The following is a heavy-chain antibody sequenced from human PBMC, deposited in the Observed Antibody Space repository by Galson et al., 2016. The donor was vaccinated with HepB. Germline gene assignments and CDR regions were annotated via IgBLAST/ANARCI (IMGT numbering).Heavy chain of an antibody. J-gene: IGHJ4*02. CDR1: GFTFEDYA. Sequence: SLRLSCAASGFTFEDYALHWVRQTPGKGLEWVSGISWNSRSIGYADSVKGRFTVSGDNAKRSLYLQMNSLRTEDTALYFCAKSLRVLRPLNDWGQGSQVIVSA. V-gene: IGHV3-9*01. CDR2: ISWNSRSI. D-gene: IGHD3-3*01. CDR3: AKSLRVLRPLND.